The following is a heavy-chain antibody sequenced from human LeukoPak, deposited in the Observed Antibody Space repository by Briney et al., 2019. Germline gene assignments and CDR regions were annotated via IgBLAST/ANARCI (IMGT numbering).Heavy chain of an antibody. CDR3: AKDSNGYYGMDV. V-gene: IGHV3-9*01. CDR1: GFTFDDYA. CDR2: ITYNSDGI. Sequence: GGSLRLSCAASGFTFDDYAMHWVRQAPGRGLEWVSGITYNSDGIGYADSVKGRFTISRDNAKNSLYLQMNSLRAEDTALYYCAKDSNGYYGMDVWGQGTTVTVSS. J-gene: IGHJ6*02.